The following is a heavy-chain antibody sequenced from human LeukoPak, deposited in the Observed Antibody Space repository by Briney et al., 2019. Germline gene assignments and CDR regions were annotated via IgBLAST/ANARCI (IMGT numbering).Heavy chain of an antibody. Sequence: GGSLRLSCAASGFTFSSYGMHWVRQAPGKGLEWVAFIRYDGSNKYYADSVKGRFTISRDNSKNTLYLQMNSLRAEDTAVYYCAKDPRSSSSSNYYYYGMDVWGQGTTVTVSS. D-gene: IGHD6-13*01. CDR1: GFTFSSYG. CDR2: IRYDGSNK. V-gene: IGHV3-30*02. J-gene: IGHJ6*02. CDR3: AKDPRSSSSSNYYYYGMDV.